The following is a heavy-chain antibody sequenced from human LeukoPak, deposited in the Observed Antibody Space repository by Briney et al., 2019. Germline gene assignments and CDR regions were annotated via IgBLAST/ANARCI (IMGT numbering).Heavy chain of an antibody. CDR1: GFSFSSYS. CDR3: ASIISDYGAPHFDY. V-gene: IGHV3-30*04. D-gene: IGHD4-17*01. J-gene: IGHJ4*02. CDR2: IGSDAITK. Sequence: PGGSLRLSCTASGFSFSSYSMHWVRQAPGKGLEWVAVIGSDAITKYYADFVKGRFTISRDNAKNSLYLQMNSLRAEDTAVYYCASIISDYGAPHFDYWGQGTLVTVSS.